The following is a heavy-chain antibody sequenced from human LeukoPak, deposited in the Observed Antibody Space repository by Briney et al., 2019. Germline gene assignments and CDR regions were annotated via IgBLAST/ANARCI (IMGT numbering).Heavy chain of an antibody. J-gene: IGHJ3*02. CDR3: VRERGPYDAFDI. V-gene: IGHV3-33*01. CDR2: IWSDGNNK. Sequence: GGSLRLSCAASGFTFSNYGMHWVRQAPGKGLEWVSVIWSDGNNKFYVDPVKGRFTIFRDNSKNTLDLQLNSLRAEDTAMYYCVRERGPYDAFDIWGQGTMVTVSS. CDR1: GFTFSNYG.